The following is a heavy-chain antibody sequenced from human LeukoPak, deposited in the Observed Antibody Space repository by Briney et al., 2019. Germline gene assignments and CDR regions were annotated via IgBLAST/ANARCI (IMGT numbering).Heavy chain of an antibody. CDR1: GFTFSSYA. J-gene: IGHJ4*02. CDR3: AKQPGYSYGVYYFDY. CDR2: ISGSGGST. D-gene: IGHD5-18*01. V-gene: IGHV3-23*01. Sequence: GGSLRLSCAASGFTFSSYAMSWVRQAPGKGLEWLSAISGSGGSTYYADSVKGRFTISRDNSKNTLYLQMNSLRAEDTAVYYCAKQPGYSYGVYYFDYWGQGTLVTVSS.